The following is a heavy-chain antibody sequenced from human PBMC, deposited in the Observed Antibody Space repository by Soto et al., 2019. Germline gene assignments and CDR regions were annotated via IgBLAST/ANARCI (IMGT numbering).Heavy chain of an antibody. CDR2: IYYSGST. Sequence: PSETLSLTCTVSGGSISSYYWSWIRQPPGKGLERIGYIYYSGSTNYNPSLKSRVTISVDTSKNQFSLKLSSVTAADTAVYYCARDRGIAVAGIDYFDSGGQGTLVTVPS. CDR1: GGSISSYY. J-gene: IGHJ4*02. CDR3: ARDRGIAVAGIDYFDS. D-gene: IGHD6-19*01. V-gene: IGHV4-59*01.